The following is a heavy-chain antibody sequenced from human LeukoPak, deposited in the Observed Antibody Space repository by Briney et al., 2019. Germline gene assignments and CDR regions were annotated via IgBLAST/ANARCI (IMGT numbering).Heavy chain of an antibody. CDR2: IHPGDSNI. Sequence: GESLKISCKGFEYSFTSYWIGWVRQMPGKGPEWMGIIHPGDSNIRYSPSFQGQITISADKSISTAYLQWSSLKASGTAMYYCARQTPNQYGMDVWGTGTTVTVSS. V-gene: IGHV5-51*01. CDR3: ARQTPNQYGMDV. CDR1: EYSFTSYW. J-gene: IGHJ6*04. D-gene: IGHD2-15*01.